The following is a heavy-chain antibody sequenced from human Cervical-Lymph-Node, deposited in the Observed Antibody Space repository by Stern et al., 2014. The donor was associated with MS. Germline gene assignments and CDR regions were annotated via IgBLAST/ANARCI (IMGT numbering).Heavy chain of an antibody. D-gene: IGHD4-17*01. V-gene: IGHV3-21*01. CDR2: ISNNSTHT. J-gene: IGHJ4*02. CDR3: ARARVGDYARSPHLDS. Sequence: LVESGGGLVKPGESPRLSCDASGFTFSHYSINWVRQAPGQGLEWISSISNNSTHTYYADSVEVRFTISRDSAKDSVSLHMVSLRAEDTAVYYCARARVGDYARSPHLDSWGQGTLVTVSS. CDR1: GFTFSHYS.